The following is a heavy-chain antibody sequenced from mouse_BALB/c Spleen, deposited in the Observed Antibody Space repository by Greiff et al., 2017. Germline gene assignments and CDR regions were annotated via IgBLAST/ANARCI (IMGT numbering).Heavy chain of an antibody. V-gene: IGHV5-17*02. D-gene: IGHD2-4*01. CDR1: GFTFSSFG. J-gene: IGHJ2*01. CDR2: ISSGSSTI. Sequence: EVQLQESGGGLVQPGGSRKLSCAASGFTFSSFGMHWVRQAPEKGLEWVAYISSGSSTIYYADTVKGRFTISRDNPKNTLFLQMTSLRSEDTAMYYCARSGGYDYDPYYFDYWGQGTTLTVSS. CDR3: ARSGGYDYDPYYFDY.